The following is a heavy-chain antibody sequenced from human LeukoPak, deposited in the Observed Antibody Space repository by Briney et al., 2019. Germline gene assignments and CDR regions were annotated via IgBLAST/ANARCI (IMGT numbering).Heavy chain of an antibody. CDR1: GFTFSDYY. J-gene: IGHJ4*02. V-gene: IGHV3-11*04. D-gene: IGHD6-19*01. CDR2: ISSSGSTI. CDR3: AREDKGGSGWYRAFFDY. Sequence: GGSLGLSCAASGFTFSDYYMSWIRQAPGKGLEWVSYISSSGSTIYYADSVKGRFTISRDNAKNSLYLQMNSLRAEDTAVYYCAREDKGGSGWYRAFFDYWGQGTLVTVSS.